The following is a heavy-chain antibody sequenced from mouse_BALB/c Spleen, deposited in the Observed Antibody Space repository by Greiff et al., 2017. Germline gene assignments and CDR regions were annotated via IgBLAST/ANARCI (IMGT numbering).Heavy chain of an antibody. CDR1: GFNIKDTY. J-gene: IGHJ4*01. CDR3: ARWHYGSPIDY. D-gene: IGHD1-1*01. V-gene: IGHV14-3*02. Sequence: VQLQQSGAELVKPGASVKLSCTASGFNIKDTYMHWVKQRPEQGLEWIGRIDPANGNTKYDPKFQGKATITADTSSNTAYLQLSSLTSEDTAVYYCARWHYGSPIDYWGQGTSVTVSS. CDR2: IDPANGNT.